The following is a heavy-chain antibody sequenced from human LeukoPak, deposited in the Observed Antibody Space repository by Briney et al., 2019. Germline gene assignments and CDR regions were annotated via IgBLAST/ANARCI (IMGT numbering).Heavy chain of an antibody. V-gene: IGHV3-7*05. CDR1: GFTFSTYW. J-gene: IGHJ4*02. CDR3: ARGLLGAVTAFDY. Sequence: GGSLRLSCAASGFTFSTYWMSWVRQAPGKGLEWVASIKQDGSEKYYVDSVKGRFTISRDNARTSLFLQVNSLIDGDTAIYYCARGLLGAVTAFDYWGQGALVTVSS. CDR2: IKQDGSEK. D-gene: IGHD2-21*02.